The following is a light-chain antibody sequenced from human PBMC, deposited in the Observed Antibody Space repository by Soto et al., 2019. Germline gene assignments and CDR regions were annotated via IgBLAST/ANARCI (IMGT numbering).Light chain of an antibody. CDR2: EVT. V-gene: IGLV2-8*01. CDR3: SSYAGSNQGV. Sequence: QSALTQPPSASGSPGQSVTISCTGTSSDVGGYDYVSWYRQHPGKAPKLMIYEVTKRPSGVPDRFSGSKSGNTASLTVSGLQAEDEADYYCSSYAGSNQGVFGGGTKVTVL. CDR1: SSDVGGYDY. J-gene: IGLJ2*01.